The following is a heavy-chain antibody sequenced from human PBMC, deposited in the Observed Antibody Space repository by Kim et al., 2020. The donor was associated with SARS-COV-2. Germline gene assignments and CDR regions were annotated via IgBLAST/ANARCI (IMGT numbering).Heavy chain of an antibody. CDR2: IRTRAYGRTT. Sequence: GGSLRLSCTGSGFIFGDYAMRWVRQAPGKGLEWVGLIRTRAYGRTTPYAASVAGTFIISRDDNKNIAELQMNSCKTEDTAVYYCTSGQQQRGAGYFIDSCGQRTLATVSS. D-gene: IGHD1-1*01. V-gene: IGHV3-49*04. CDR1: GFIFGDYA. CDR3: TSGQQQRGAGYFIDS. J-gene: IGHJ4*02.